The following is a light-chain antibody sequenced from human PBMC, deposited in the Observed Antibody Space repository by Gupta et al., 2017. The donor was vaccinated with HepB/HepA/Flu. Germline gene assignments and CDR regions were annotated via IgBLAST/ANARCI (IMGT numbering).Light chain of an antibody. CDR3: HSRDTINNLSV. Sequence: SELTQDPAVSVALGQTVRITCQGDSLGSSYANRYQQKPGQAPLFVLYGENSRPSGIPDRFSGSRSGNTASLTITGAQPEDEADYYCHSRDTINNLSVFGGGTKMTVL. V-gene: IGLV3-19*01. CDR2: GEN. CDR1: SLGSSY. J-gene: IGLJ2*01.